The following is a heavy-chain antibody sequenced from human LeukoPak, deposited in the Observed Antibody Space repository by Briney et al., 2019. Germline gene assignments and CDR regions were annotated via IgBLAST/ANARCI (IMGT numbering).Heavy chain of an antibody. D-gene: IGHD4-23*01. V-gene: IGHV3-23*01. CDR2: ISGSGGST. Sequence: GGSLRLSCAASGFTFSSYAMSWVRQAPGKGLEWVSAISGSGGSTYYADSVKGGFTISRDNSKNTLYLQMNTLRAEDTAVYYCAKVATVVTPFDYFDYWGQGTLVTVSS. CDR3: AKVATVVTPFDYFDY. CDR1: GFTFSSYA. J-gene: IGHJ4*02.